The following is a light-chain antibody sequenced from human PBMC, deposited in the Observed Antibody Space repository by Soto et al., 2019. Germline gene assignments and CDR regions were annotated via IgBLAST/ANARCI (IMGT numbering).Light chain of an antibody. CDR3: QQSYSIPLT. CDR2: DAS. Sequence: DIQMPHSPSTLSASIEARVTITCRASQSISVWLAWYQQKPGKAPKVLIWDASRLQSGVPSRFSGSGSGTDFTLTISSLQPEDFATYYCQQSYSIPLTFGHGTIVDIK. J-gene: IGKJ1*01. CDR1: QSISVW. V-gene: IGKV1-39*01.